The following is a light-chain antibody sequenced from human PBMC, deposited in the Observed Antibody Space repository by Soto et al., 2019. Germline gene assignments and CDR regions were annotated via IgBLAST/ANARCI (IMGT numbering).Light chain of an antibody. V-gene: IGLV2-14*01. CDR1: SSDGGSYNR. CDR3: SSYTNNTRV. J-gene: IGLJ3*02. CDR2: DVS. Sequence: QSALTQPASVSGSPGQSIIISCTGTSSDGGSYNRVSWYQQHPGKAPKLMIYDVSNRPSGVSNRFSGSKSANTASLTISGLQPEDEADYYCSSYTNNTRVFGGGTKLTVL.